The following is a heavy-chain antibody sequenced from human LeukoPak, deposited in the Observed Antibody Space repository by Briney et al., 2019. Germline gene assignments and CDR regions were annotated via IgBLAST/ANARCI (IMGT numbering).Heavy chain of an antibody. CDR1: GGSISSYY. V-gene: IGHV4-59*01. CDR2: IYYSGST. D-gene: IGHD3-22*01. CDR3: ARKADSSGYYYTPGAFDI. Sequence: SETLSLTCTVSGGSISSYYWSWIRQPPGKGLEWIGYIYYSGSTNYNPSLKSRVTISVDTSKNQFSLKLSSVTAADTAVYYCARKADSSGYYYTPGAFDIWGQGTMVTVSS. J-gene: IGHJ3*02.